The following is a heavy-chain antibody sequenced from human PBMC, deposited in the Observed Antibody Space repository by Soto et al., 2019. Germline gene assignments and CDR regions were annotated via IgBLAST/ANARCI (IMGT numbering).Heavy chain of an antibody. V-gene: IGHV4-61*01. CDR1: GGSFKSGSYS. Sequence: SETLSLTCTVSGGSFKSGSYSWSWIRQPPGKGLEWIGYVYHTGRTSYNPSLKSRVSISMDMSKNQFSLNLDSVTAADTAVYFCARDFAYFDSWGQGTLVTVSS. CDR3: ARDFAYFDS. J-gene: IGHJ4*02. D-gene: IGHD3-3*01. CDR2: VYHTGRT.